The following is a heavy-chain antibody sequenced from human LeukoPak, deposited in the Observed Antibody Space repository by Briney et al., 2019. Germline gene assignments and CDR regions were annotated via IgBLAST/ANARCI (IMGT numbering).Heavy chain of an antibody. D-gene: IGHD3-22*01. CDR3: ARDKYYYDSSGPGR. Sequence: SETLSLTCTVSGGSLSSSSYYWGWIRQPPGKGLEWIGSIYYSGSTYYNPSLKSRVTISVDTSKNQFSLKLSSVTAADTAVYYCARDKYYYDSSGPGRWGQGTLVTVSS. J-gene: IGHJ4*02. CDR1: GGSLSSSSYY. V-gene: IGHV4-39*07. CDR2: IYYSGST.